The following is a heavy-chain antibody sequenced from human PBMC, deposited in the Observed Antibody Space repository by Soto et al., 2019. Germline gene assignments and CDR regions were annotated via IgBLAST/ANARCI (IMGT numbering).Heavy chain of an antibody. D-gene: IGHD3-10*01. V-gene: IGHV1-69*13. Sequence: ASVKVSCKASGVTFSSYAISWLRQAPGQGLEWMGGIIPIFGTANYAQKFQGRVTITADESTSTAYMELSSLRSEDTAVYYCARDRATWEVLWFGELPPTGYYYYYGMDVWGQGTTVTVSS. CDR1: GVTFSSYA. CDR2: IIPIFGTA. CDR3: ARDRATWEVLWFGELPPTGYYYYYGMDV. J-gene: IGHJ6*02.